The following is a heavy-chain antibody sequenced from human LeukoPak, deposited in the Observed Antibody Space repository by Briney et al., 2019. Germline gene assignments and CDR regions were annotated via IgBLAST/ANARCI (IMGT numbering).Heavy chain of an antibody. CDR1: EFTFRSYD. V-gene: IGHV3-30*03. Sequence: GGSLRLSCVASEFTFRSYDMHWVRQAPGKGLELVAVISYDGSNKDYADSVKGRFTISRDNTKNKLFLQMNSLRAEDTAVYYCARNSIFDYWGQGTLVTVSS. J-gene: IGHJ4*02. CDR2: ISYDGSNK. CDR3: ARNSIFDY.